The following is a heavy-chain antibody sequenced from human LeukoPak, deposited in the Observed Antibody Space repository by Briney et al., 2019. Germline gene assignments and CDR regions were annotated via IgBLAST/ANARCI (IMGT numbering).Heavy chain of an antibody. CDR3: ARQARYCSGANCLSWFDP. D-gene: IGHD2-15*01. J-gene: IGHJ5*02. Sequence: PSETLSLTCTVSGGSISSYYWSWIRQPPGKGLEWIGYIYYSGSTNYNPSLKSRVTISVDTSKNQFSLELSSVTAADTAVYYCARQARYCSGANCLSWFDPWGQGTLVTVSS. CDR2: IYYSGST. CDR1: GGSISSYY. V-gene: IGHV4-59*08.